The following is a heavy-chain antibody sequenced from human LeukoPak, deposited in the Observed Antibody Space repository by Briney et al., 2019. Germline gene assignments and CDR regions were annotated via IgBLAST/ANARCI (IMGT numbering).Heavy chain of an antibody. V-gene: IGHV4-34*01. CDR1: GGSFSGNY. J-gene: IGHJ3*02. CDR2: INHSGST. CDR3: ARMHLGRITMIVVVRNAFDI. D-gene: IGHD3-22*01. Sequence: SETLSLTCAVYGGSFSGNYWSWIRQPPGKGLEWIGEINHSGSTNYNPSLKSRVTISVDTSKNQFSLKLSSVTAADTAAYYCARMHLGRITMIVVVRNAFDIWGQGTMVTVSS.